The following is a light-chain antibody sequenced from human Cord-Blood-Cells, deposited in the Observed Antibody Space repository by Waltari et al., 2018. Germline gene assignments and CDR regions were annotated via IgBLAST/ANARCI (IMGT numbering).Light chain of an antibody. CDR2: WAS. J-gene: IGKJ2*01. V-gene: IGKV4-1*01. Sequence: DIVMTQSPDSLAVSLGERATINCKSSQSVLYSSNNKNYLAWYQQKPAQPPKLLMYWASTRESGVPDRFSGSGSGTDFTLTISSLQAEDVAVYYCQQYYSTPYTFGQGTKLEIK. CDR1: QSVLYSSNNKNY. CDR3: QQYYSTPYT.